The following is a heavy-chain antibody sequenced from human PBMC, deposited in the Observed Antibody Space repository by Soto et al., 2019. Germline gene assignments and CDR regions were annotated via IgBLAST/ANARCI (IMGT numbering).Heavy chain of an antibody. CDR1: GFTFSNYG. J-gene: IGHJ4*02. D-gene: IGHD4-17*01. CDR3: AKDHLTTTVTTVGY. CDR2: ISYHGSDK. V-gene: IGHV3-30*18. Sequence: QVQLVESGGGVVQPGRSLRLSCAASGFTFSNYGMHWVRQAPGKGLEWVAVISYHGSDKYYADSVKGRFTTSRDNSKNTLYLQMGSLRAEDTVVYYCAKDHLTTTVTTVGYWGQGTLVTVSS.